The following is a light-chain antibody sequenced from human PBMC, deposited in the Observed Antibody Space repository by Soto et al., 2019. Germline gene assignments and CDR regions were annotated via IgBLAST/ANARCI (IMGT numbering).Light chain of an antibody. Sequence: EIVLTQSPGNLSLSPGERATLSCRASQSVSNNYLAWYQQKTGQPPRRLIFGASGSATGIPYRFSGSGSGTDFTLTISRLEDDDVAVYYCQQYSTPPTFGQGTKVEIK. CDR2: GAS. CDR3: QQYSTPPT. V-gene: IGKV3-20*01. CDR1: QSVSNNY. J-gene: IGKJ1*01.